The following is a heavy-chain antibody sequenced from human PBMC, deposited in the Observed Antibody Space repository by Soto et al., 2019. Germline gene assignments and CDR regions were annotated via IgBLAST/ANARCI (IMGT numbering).Heavy chain of an antibody. Sequence: QLQLQESGPGLVKPSETLSLTCSVSGDSINSDNYYWGWIRQPPGKGLEWIGSIYYRGNTYYNPSLKTRVTISLDQSKSQSSLKLNSVTAADSAVYFCARLEGLATISYYFDYWGQGTLVTVSS. CDR1: GDSINSDNYY. CDR3: ARLEGLATISYYFDY. CDR2: IYYRGNT. J-gene: IGHJ4*02. V-gene: IGHV4-39*01. D-gene: IGHD3-9*01.